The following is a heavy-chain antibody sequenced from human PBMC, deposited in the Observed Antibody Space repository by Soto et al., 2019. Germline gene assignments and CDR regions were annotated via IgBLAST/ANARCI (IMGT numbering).Heavy chain of an antibody. CDR3: ARICITMVRGDAGGMDV. Sequence: QVQLVESGGGVVQPGRSLRLSCAASGFTFSSYGMHWVRQAPGKGLEWVAVIWYDGSNKDYADSVKGRFTISRDNSKNTLYLKMNSLRDEDTAVYYCARICITMVRGDAGGMDVWGQGTTVTVSS. D-gene: IGHD3-10*01. CDR2: IWYDGSNK. CDR1: GFTFSSYG. V-gene: IGHV3-33*01. J-gene: IGHJ6*02.